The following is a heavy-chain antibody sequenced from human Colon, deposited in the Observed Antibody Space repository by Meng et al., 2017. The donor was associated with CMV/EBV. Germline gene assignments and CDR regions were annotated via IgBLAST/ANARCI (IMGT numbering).Heavy chain of an antibody. CDR1: GFAFSSYE. Sequence: GESLKISCVASGFAFSSYEMNWVRQAPGKGLEWVAYISCAGGDRYYADSVKGRFTISRHNAQRSLYLEMNSLSGDDTAVYYCARDLISGTYSGYESDLGPWGQGTLVTVSS. J-gene: IGHJ5*02. CDR3: ARDLISGTYSGYESDLGP. CDR2: ISCAGGDR. V-gene: IGHV3-48*03. D-gene: IGHD5-12*01.